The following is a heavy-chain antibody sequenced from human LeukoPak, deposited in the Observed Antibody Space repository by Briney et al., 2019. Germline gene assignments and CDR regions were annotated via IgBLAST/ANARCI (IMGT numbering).Heavy chain of an antibody. J-gene: IGHJ5*02. Sequence: PGGSLRLSCSASGFTFSTHAMYWVRQAPGKGLEYVSGISSNGGSTNYADSVKGRFTISRDNSKNTLYLQMSSLRAEDTAVYYCVKSDRPDYADFGLGSWGQGTLVTVSS. CDR1: GFTFSTHA. CDR2: ISSNGGST. D-gene: IGHD4-17*01. V-gene: IGHV3-64D*06. CDR3: VKSDRPDYADFGLGS.